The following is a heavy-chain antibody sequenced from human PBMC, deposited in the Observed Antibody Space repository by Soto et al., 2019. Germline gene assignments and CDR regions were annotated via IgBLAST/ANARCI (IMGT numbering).Heavy chain of an antibody. Sequence: GGSLRLSCAACGFRFSSYSMNWVRQAAGKWLEWVSSISSSSSYIYYADSVKGRFTISRDNAKNSLYLQMNSLRAEDTALYYCARDESSSSSVHYYYGMDVWGQGTTVTVSS. CDR3: ARDESSSSSVHYYYGMDV. V-gene: IGHV3-21*01. CDR2: ISSSSSYI. CDR1: GFRFSSYS. D-gene: IGHD6-6*01. J-gene: IGHJ6*02.